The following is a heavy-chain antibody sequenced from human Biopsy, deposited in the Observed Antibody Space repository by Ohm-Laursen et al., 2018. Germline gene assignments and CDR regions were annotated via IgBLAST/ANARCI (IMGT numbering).Heavy chain of an antibody. D-gene: IGHD3-3*01. Sequence: SDTLSLTCTVSGASLSSHYWSWIRQPPGKGLEWLGYFYGSGNTYYNPSLKSRVTISVDPSKNQFSLKLNAVTAADTAVYYWAKGITVYGVVLPYYFDDWGQGTLVTVSS. J-gene: IGHJ4*02. CDR3: AKGITVYGVVLPYYFDD. CDR1: GASLSSHY. V-gene: IGHV4-59*11. CDR2: FYGSGNT.